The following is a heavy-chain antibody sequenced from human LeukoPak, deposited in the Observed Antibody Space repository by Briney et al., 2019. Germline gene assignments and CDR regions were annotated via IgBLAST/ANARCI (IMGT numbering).Heavy chain of an antibody. CDR2: IRSKANSYAT. D-gene: IGHD3-10*01. J-gene: IGHJ4*02. Sequence: PGGSLRLSCAASGFTSSGSAMHWVRQASGKGLEWVGRIRSKANSYATAYAASVKGRFTISRDDSKNTADLQMNSLKTEDTAVYYCTRHNRYSGVFDYWGQGTLVTVSS. V-gene: IGHV3-73*01. CDR3: TRHNRYSGVFDY. CDR1: GFTSSGSA.